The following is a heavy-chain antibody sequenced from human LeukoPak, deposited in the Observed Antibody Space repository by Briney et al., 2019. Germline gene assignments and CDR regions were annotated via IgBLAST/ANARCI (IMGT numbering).Heavy chain of an antibody. CDR2: IYYSGST. V-gene: IGHV4-31*03. CDR1: GGSISSGGYY. Sequence: TLSLTCTVSGGSISSGGYYWSWIRQHPGKGLEWIGYIYYSGSTYYNPSLKSRVTISVDTSKNQFSLKLSSVTAADTAVYYCARGGYSYGWLFDYWGQGTLVTVSS. J-gene: IGHJ4*02. CDR3: ARGGYSYGWLFDY. D-gene: IGHD5-18*01.